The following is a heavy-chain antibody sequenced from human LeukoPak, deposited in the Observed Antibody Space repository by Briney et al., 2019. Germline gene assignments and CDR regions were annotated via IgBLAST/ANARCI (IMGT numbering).Heavy chain of an antibody. CDR3: AREKCDSSGCYYGLDY. CDR1: GYTFTSYY. V-gene: IGHV1-46*01. CDR2: INPSGGST. Sequence: ASVKVSCKASGYTFTSYYMHWVRQAPGQGLEWMGIINPSGGSTSYPQKFQGRVTMARDTSTSTVYMELSSLRSEDTAVYYCAREKCDSSGCYYGLDYWGQGTLVTVSS. D-gene: IGHD3-22*01. J-gene: IGHJ4*02.